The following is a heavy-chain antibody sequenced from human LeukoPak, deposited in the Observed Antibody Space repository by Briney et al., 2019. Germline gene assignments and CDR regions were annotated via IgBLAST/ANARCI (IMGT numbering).Heavy chain of an antibody. V-gene: IGHV4-34*01. J-gene: IGHJ4*02. D-gene: IGHD6-13*01. CDR2: INHSGST. Sequence: SETLSLTCAVYGGSFSGYYWSWIRQPPGRGLEWIGEINHSGSTNYNPSLKSRVTISVDTSKNQFSLKLSSVTAADTAVYYCARRSSSWYRNYYFDYWGQGTLVTVSS. CDR3: ARRSSSWYRNYYFDY. CDR1: GGSFSGYY.